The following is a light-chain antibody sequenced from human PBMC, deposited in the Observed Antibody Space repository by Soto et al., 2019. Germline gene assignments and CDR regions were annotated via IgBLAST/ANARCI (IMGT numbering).Light chain of an antibody. CDR1: QSVSSY. V-gene: IGKV3-11*01. J-gene: IGKJ4*01. CDR3: RQRSYGHT. Sequence: EIVLTQSQATLSLSPGEGATLSCRASQSVSSYLAWYQQKPGQAPRLLIYDASNRATGIAARFSGSGSGTHFTLTISSVEPEDFAGYYCRQRSYGHTFGGGTQGQI. CDR2: DAS.